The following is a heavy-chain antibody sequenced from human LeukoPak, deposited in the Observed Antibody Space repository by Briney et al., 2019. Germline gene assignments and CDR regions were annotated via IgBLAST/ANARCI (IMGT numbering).Heavy chain of an antibody. J-gene: IGHJ4*02. CDR1: GFTFSDYY. D-gene: IGHD1-1*01. V-gene: IGHV3-11*01. CDR2: ISSGGSTI. Sequence: GGSLRLSCAASGFTFSDYYMSWIRQAPGKGLEWVSYISSGGSTIYYADSVKGRFTISRDNSKNTLYLQMYSLRAEDTAVYYCAKVEGASKASVYWGQGALVTVSS. CDR3: AKVEGASKASVY.